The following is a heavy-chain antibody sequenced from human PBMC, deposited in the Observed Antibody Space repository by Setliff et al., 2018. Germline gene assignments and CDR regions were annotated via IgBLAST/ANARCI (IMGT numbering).Heavy chain of an antibody. Sequence: SETLSLTCTVSGGSISSGDYYWSWIRQPPGKGLEWIGYIYYSGSTYYNPSLKSRVAISVDTSKNQFSLKLSSVTAADTAVYYCARSWFGELFDYFDYWGQGTLVTVSS. D-gene: IGHD3-10*01. CDR2: IYYSGST. J-gene: IGHJ4*02. V-gene: IGHV4-30-4*08. CDR1: GGSISSGDYY. CDR3: ARSWFGELFDYFDY.